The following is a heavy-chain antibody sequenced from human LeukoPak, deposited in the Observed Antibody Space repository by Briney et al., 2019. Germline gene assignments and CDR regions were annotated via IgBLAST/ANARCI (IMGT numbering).Heavy chain of an antibody. Sequence: SETLSLTCTVFGGSISSYYWSWIRQPPGKGLEWIGYISYSAITNYNPALKSRVTISIDTSKNQFSLKLSSVTAADTAVYYCARGVNWIDPWGQGTLVTVSS. V-gene: IGHV4-59*01. D-gene: IGHD6-13*01. CDR1: GGSISSYY. CDR2: ISYSAIT. CDR3: ARGVNWIDP. J-gene: IGHJ5*02.